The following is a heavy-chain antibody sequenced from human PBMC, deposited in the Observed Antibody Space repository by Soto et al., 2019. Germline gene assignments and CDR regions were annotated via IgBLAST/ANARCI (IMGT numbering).Heavy chain of an antibody. CDR1: GFPFSSYA. J-gene: IGHJ4*02. CDR3: ARDLSH. CDR2: INRASTTT. Sequence: DVQLVESGGGLVQPGGSLRLSCAASGFPFSSYAMHWVRQAPGKGLEWISYINRASTTTFHADSVKGRFTVSRDNAKNSLYLQMSSLRHEDTGVYYCARDLSHWGQGMLVTVSS. V-gene: IGHV3-48*02.